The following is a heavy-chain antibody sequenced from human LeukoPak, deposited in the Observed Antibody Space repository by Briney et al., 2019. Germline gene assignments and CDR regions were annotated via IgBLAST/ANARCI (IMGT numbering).Heavy chain of an antibody. CDR1: GGSVSSYY. Sequence: RPSETLSLTCSVSGGSVSSYYWSWIRQSPGKGLEWIGYIHNSGRTNYNPSLKSRVTGFVDTSKNQVSLRLSSVTAADTAVYYCVRHGTISSESYFDYWGQGALVTVSS. J-gene: IGHJ4*02. V-gene: IGHV4-59*08. CDR2: IHNSGRT. CDR3: VRHGTISSESYFDY. D-gene: IGHD1-14*01.